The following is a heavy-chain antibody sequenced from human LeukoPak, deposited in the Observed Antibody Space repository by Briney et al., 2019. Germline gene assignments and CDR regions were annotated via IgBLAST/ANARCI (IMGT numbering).Heavy chain of an antibody. CDR2: INPNSGGT. D-gene: IGHD3-10*01. CDR3: ARGRTMVRGTNWFDP. Sequence: ASVKVSCKASGYTFTGYYMHWVRQAPGQGLEWMGWINPNSGGTNYAQKFQGRVTMTRDTSISTAYMELSRLRSDDTAVYYCARGRTMVRGTNWFDPWGQGTLVTVSS. V-gene: IGHV1-2*02. CDR1: GYTFTGYY. J-gene: IGHJ5*02.